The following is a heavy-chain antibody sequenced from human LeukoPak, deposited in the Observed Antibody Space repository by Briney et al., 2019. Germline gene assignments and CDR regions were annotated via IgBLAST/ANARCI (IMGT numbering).Heavy chain of an antibody. Sequence: SGPTLVRPTQTLTLTCTFSGFSLTTNGVGVAWIRQPPGKALEWLALISWDDYKRSSPSLRSRLAITKDTSKNQVVLTMTDIDTVDTATYFCAHSGYNSGFYFDYWGQGTLVTVSS. CDR2: ISWDDYK. V-gene: IGHV2-5*02. D-gene: IGHD6-19*01. CDR3: AHSGYNSGFYFDY. CDR1: GFSLTTNGVG. J-gene: IGHJ4*02.